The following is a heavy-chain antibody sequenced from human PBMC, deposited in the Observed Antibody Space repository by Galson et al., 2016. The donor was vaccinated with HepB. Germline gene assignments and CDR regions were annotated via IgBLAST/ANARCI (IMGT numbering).Heavy chain of an antibody. Sequence: SLRLSCAASGFFFSNYGMHWVRQAPGKGLAWVAVVSYDGYSKYYAASVKGRFTISRDNSKTTMLLQMNSLRVEDTAVDYCAKDVYTSGIDYGMDVWGQGTTVTISS. CDR1: GFFFSNYG. J-gene: IGHJ6*02. CDR2: VSYDGYSK. D-gene: IGHD3-10*01. V-gene: IGHV3-30*18. CDR3: AKDVYTSGIDYGMDV.